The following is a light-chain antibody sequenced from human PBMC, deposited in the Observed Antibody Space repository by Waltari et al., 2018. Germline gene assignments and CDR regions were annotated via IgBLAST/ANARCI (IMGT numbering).Light chain of an antibody. V-gene: IGLV2-8*01. Sequence: QSALTQPPSASGSPGQSVTISCTGTRSDVGGYNYVSWYQQHPGKAPKLMIYEVSQRPSGVPDRSSGSKSGNTASLTVSGLQAEDEADYYCSSYGGNNNLVFGGGTKLTVL. CDR3: SSYGGNNNLV. CDR1: RSDVGGYNY. J-gene: IGLJ2*01. CDR2: EVS.